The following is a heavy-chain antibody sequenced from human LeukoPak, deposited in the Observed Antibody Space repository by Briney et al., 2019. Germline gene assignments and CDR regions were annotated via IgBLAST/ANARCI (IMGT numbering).Heavy chain of an antibody. CDR1: GFTFSNYW. V-gene: IGHV3-74*01. CDR3: ARANWGNALDI. D-gene: IGHD7-27*01. Sequence: PGGSLRLSCAASGFTFSNYWMHWVRQAPGKGLVWVSRLDSDGSGTTYADSVKGRFTISRDNAKNTLYLIMDSLKAEDTAVYYCARANWGNALDIWGQGTKVTVSS. J-gene: IGHJ3*02. CDR2: LDSDGSGT.